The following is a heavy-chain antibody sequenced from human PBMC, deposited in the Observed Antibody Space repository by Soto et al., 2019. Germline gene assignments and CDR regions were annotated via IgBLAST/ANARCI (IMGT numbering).Heavy chain of an antibody. J-gene: IGHJ5*02. V-gene: IGHV4-30-2*01. CDR2: LHHSGGT. Sequence: QLQLQEVGSGLVKPSQTLSLTCGVSGGSIXXXDYSXXWIRQPPGKGLEWIGYLHHSGGTLYNPSFESRVXXXXXXXXXXXXXXXXXXXXXXXXXYXCAXXXXXYFGLHGFDPWGQGTPVTVSP. CDR1: GGSIXXXDYS. CDR3: AXXXXXYFGLHGFDP. D-gene: IGHD3-10*01.